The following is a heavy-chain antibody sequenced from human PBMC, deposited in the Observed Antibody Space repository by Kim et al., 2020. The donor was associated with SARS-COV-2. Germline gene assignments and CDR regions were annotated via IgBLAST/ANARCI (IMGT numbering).Heavy chain of an antibody. CDR3: ARARSRVRGVIPHWYFDL. D-gene: IGHD3-10*01. Sequence: SETLSLTCTVSGGSISCGGYYWSWIRQHPGKGLEWIGYIYYSGSTYYNPSLKSRVTISVDTSKNQFSLKLSSVTAADTAVYYCARARSRVRGVIPHWYFDLWGRGTLVTVSS. V-gene: IGHV4-31*03. CDR2: IYYSGST. CDR1: GGSISCGGYY. J-gene: IGHJ2*01.